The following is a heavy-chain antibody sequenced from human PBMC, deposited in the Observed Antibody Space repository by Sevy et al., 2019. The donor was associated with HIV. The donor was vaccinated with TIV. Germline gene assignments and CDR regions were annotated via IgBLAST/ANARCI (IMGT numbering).Heavy chain of an antibody. J-gene: IGHJ6*02. CDR1: GFTFDDYA. CDR2: IRWNGGSI. V-gene: IGHV3-9*01. CDR3: AKDTDYYYYYGMDV. Sequence: GGSLRLSCAASGFTFDDYAMHWVRQAPGKGLEWVSGIRWNGGSIGYADSVKGRFTISRDNAKNSLYLQMNSLRAEDTALYYCAKDTDYYYYYGMDVWGQGTTVTVSS.